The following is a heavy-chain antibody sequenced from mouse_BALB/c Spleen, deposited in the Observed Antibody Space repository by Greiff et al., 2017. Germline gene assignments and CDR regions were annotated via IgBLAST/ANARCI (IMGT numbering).Heavy chain of an antibody. Sequence: EVQLVESGGGLVKPGGSLKLSCAASGFTFSSYAMSWVRQTPEKRLEWVASISSGGSTYYPDSVKGRFTISRDNARNILYLQMSSLRSEDTAMYYCARDGDETWFAYWGQGTLVTVSA. V-gene: IGHV5-6-5*01. CDR1: GFTFSSYA. CDR2: ISSGGST. J-gene: IGHJ3*01. CDR3: ARDGDETWFAY.